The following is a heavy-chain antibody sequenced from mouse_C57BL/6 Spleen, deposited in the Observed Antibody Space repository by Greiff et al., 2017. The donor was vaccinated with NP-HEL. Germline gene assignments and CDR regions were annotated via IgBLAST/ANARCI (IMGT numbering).Heavy chain of an antibody. V-gene: IGHV1-7*01. J-gene: IGHJ2*01. Sequence: VHLVESGAELAKPGASVKLSCKASGYTFTSYWMHWVKQRPGQGLEWIGYFNPSSGYTKYNQKFKDKSTFTADKSSSTAYMQLSKLTYEDSAVYYCARSGSSYLFDYWGQGTTLTVSS. CDR2: FNPSSGYT. CDR1: GYTFTSYW. CDR3: ARSGSSYLFDY. D-gene: IGHD1-1*01.